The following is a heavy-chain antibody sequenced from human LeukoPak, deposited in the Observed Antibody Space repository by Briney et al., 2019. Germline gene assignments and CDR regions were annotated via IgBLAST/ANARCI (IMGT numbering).Heavy chain of an antibody. CDR2: IWYDGTNK. Sequence: PGGSLRLSCAVSGFTFSSYVMHWVRQAPGKGLEWVAVIWYDGTNKYYADSVKGRFTISRDNSKNTLYLQMNSLRAEDTAVYYCGREDGWTYENYWGQGPLVTVSS. CDR1: GFTFSSYV. J-gene: IGHJ4*02. V-gene: IGHV3-33*08. CDR3: GREDGWTYENY. D-gene: IGHD1-7*01.